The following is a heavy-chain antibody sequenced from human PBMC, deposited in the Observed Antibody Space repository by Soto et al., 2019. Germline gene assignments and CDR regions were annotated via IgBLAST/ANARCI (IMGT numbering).Heavy chain of an antibody. D-gene: IGHD6-13*01. Sequence: SQTLSLTCAISGDSLSSNSAAWNWIRQSPSRGLEWLGRTYYRSKWYNDYALSVKSRITVTPDTSKNQFSLQLNSVTPEDAAVYYCARGRAADRGDWFDPWGQGPQVTVSS. J-gene: IGHJ5*02. CDR3: ARGRAADRGDWFDP. CDR1: GDSLSSNSAA. V-gene: IGHV6-1*01. CDR2: TYYRSKWYN.